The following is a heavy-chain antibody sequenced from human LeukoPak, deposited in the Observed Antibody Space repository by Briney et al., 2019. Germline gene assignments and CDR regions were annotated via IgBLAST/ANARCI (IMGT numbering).Heavy chain of an antibody. D-gene: IGHD4-17*01. CDR3: PKDTGTPVTSADA. J-gene: IGHJ5*02. Sequence: GGSLRLSCAASGFTLSSYAMSWVRQAPGRGLEWVSTMSGSRGDTYYADSVKGRFTISRDSSKSTLYLEMNSLRAEDTAIYYGPKDTGTPVTSADAWAQGPLVTVS. CDR1: GFTLSSYA. V-gene: IGHV3-23*01. CDR2: MSGSRGDT.